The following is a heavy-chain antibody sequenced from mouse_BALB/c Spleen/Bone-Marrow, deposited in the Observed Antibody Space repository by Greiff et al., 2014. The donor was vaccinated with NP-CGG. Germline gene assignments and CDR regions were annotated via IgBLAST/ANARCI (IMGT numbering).Heavy chain of an antibody. CDR2: IDPANGNT. D-gene: IGHD1-1*01. J-gene: IGHJ4*01. Sequence: EVKLQESGAELVKPGASVKLSCTASGFNIKDTYMHWVKQRPEQGLEWIERIDPANGNTKYDLKFQGRATVTADTSSSTAYLQLSSLTSEDTAVYYCARYYYRTMDYWGQGTSVTVSS. V-gene: IGHV14-3*02. CDR1: GFNIKDTY. CDR3: ARYYYRTMDY.